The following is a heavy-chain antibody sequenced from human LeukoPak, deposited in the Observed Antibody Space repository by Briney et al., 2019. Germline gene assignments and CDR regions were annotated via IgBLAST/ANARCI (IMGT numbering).Heavy chain of an antibody. CDR2: IYYSGST. CDR1: GGSISSSSYY. Sequence: SETLSLTCTVSGGSISSSSYYWGWIRQPPGKGLEWIGSIYYSGSTYYNPSLKSRATISVDTSKNQFSLKLSSVTAADTAVYYCARAELFYYDSSRYLFQHWGQGTLVTVSS. CDR3: ARAELFYYDSSRYLFQH. J-gene: IGHJ1*01. D-gene: IGHD3-22*01. V-gene: IGHV4-39*07.